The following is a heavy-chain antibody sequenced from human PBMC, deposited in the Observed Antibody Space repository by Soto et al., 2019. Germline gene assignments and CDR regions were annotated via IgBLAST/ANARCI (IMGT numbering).Heavy chain of an antibody. CDR2: INSDGSST. J-gene: IGHJ4*02. CDR1: GFTFSSYW. V-gene: IGHV3-74*03. Sequence: PGGSLRLSCAASGFTFSSYWMHWVRQAPGKGLVWVSRINSDGSSTTYADSVKGRFTISRHNAKNTLYLQMNSLRAEDTAVYYCASGYRQLDYWGQGTLVTVSS. CDR3: ASGYRQLDY. D-gene: IGHD5-18*01.